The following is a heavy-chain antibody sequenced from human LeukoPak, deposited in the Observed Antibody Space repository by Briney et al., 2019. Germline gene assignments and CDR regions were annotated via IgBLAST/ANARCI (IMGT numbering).Heavy chain of an antibody. D-gene: IGHD3-10*01. V-gene: IGHV7-4-1*02. CDR1: GYTFTSYA. J-gene: IGHJ5*02. Sequence: ASVKVSCKASGYTFTSYAMNWVRQPPGQGLEWMGWINTNTGNPTYAQGFTGRFVFSLDTSVSTAYLQISSLKAEDTAVYYCARLPVDTMVRGVNWFDPWGQGTLVTVSS. CDR3: ARLPVDTMVRGVNWFDP. CDR2: INTNTGNP.